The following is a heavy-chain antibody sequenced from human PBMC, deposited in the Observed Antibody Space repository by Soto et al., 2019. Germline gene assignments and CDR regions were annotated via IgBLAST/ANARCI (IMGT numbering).Heavy chain of an antibody. V-gene: IGHV4-34*01. D-gene: IGHD4-17*01. CDR3: ARADGDYEYDYYHRDL. CDR1: CGSFRGYY. CDR2: INHSGST. J-gene: IGHJ6*02. Sequence: NPSITSAVYCGSFRGYYWSWIRQPPGKGLEWIGEINHSGSTNSNPSLKSRVTISVDTSKNQLSLKLSSVTAADTAVYYCARADGDYEYDYYHRDLWGQVTTVT.